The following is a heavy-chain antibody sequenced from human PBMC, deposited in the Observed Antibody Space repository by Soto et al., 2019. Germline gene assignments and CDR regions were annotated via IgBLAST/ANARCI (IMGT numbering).Heavy chain of an antibody. V-gene: IGHV4-4*02. D-gene: IGHD1-1*01. CDR1: GGSVRAPDW. CDR2: VHISGHS. J-gene: IGHJ5*01. CDR3: ARVRQGCSANNCYFDP. Sequence: PSETQSLTCTLSGGSVRAPDWWNWVRQSPDKGLEWIAEVHISGHSNYNPSLRSRVSVSIDSSKNQFYLNLNSVTAADTAIYYCARVRQGCSANNCYFDPWGQGTQVTV.